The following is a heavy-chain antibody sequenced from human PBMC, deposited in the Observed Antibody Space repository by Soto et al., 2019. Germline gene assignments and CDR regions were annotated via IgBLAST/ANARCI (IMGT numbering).Heavy chain of an antibody. CDR3: ARGGSGTYGDYYAMDV. V-gene: IGHV3-74*02. J-gene: IGHJ6*02. D-gene: IGHD1-26*01. CDR2: INSDGSRT. Sequence: EVQLAESGGGLVQPGESLRLSCAASGFTFSTYWIHWVRQAPGKGLVWVSRINSDGSRTDYADSVKGRFTISRDDAKNTLDMQMTNLRVEGTGVYYCARGGSGTYGDYYAMDVLGQGTTVT. CDR1: GFTFSTYW.